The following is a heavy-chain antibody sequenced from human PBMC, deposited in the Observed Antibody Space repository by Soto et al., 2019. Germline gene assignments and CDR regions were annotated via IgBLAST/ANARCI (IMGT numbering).Heavy chain of an antibody. V-gene: IGHV3-33*01. J-gene: IGHJ6*02. CDR3: ARDGIRYGMDV. Sequence: QVQLVESGGGVVQPGRSLRLSCAASGFTFSNYGMHWVRQAPGKGLEWVAVRWYEGTNKYYAESVKGRFTTSRYNSKNTVYLLMTSLRAEDTAMSYWARDGIRYGMDVWGQGTTVTVSS. D-gene: IGHD1-20*01. CDR1: GFTFSNYG. CDR2: RWYEGTNK.